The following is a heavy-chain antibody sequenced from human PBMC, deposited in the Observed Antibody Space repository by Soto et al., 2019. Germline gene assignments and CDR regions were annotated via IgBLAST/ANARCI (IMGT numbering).Heavy chain of an antibody. CDR1: GFTFSSYW. CDR3: ARGVSGSYYNGGLYYYYYMDV. J-gene: IGHJ6*03. D-gene: IGHD3-10*01. V-gene: IGHV3-7*01. Sequence: GSLRLSCAASGFTFSSYWMSWVRHAPGKGLEWVANIKQDGSEKYFVDSVKGRFTISRDSAKNSLYLQMNSLRVEDTAVYYCARGVSGSYYNGGLYYYYYMDVWGKGTTVTVSS. CDR2: IKQDGSEK.